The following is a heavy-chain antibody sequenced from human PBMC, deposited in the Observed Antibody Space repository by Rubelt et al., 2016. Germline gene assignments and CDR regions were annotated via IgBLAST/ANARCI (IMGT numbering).Heavy chain of an antibody. CDR1: GFTFSSYW. J-gene: IGHJ3*02. CDR2: IKQDGSEK. CDR3: ARGKCSSTSCYRIDAFDI. V-gene: IGHV3-7*01. D-gene: IGHD2-2*02. Sequence: EVQLVESGGGLVQPGGSLRLSCAASGFTFSSYWMSWVRQAPGKGLEWVANIKQDGSEKCYVESVKGRFTISRDNAKNSLYLQMNSLRAEDTAVYYCARGKCSSTSCYRIDAFDIWGQGTMVTVSS.